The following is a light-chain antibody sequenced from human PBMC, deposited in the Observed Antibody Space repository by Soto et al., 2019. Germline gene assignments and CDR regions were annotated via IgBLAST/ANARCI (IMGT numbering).Light chain of an antibody. CDR1: GSNIGSGYD. J-gene: IGLJ1*01. CDR3: QSYADTLSGSV. Sequence: QSVLTQPPSVSGAPGQRVTISCTGSGSNIGSGYDVHWYQELPGTAPKLLIYANNNRPSGVPDRFSGSKSGTSASLTITALQAEDEADYYCQSYADTLSGSVFGTGTKLTVL. CDR2: ANN. V-gene: IGLV1-40*01.